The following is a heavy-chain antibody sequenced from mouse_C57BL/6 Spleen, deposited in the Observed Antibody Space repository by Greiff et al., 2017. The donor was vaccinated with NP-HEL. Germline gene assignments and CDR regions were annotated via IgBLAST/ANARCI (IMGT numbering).Heavy chain of an antibody. D-gene: IGHD2-4*01. CDR2: IYPGSGST. CDR3: ARYDYDRAMDY. V-gene: IGHV1-55*01. CDR1: GYTFTSYW. J-gene: IGHJ4*01. Sequence: QVQLQQPGAELVKPGASVKMSCKASGYTFTSYWITWVKQRPGQGLERIGDIYPGSGSTNYNEKFKSKATLTVDTSSSTAYMQLSSLTSEDSAVYYCARYDYDRAMDYWGQGTSVTVSS.